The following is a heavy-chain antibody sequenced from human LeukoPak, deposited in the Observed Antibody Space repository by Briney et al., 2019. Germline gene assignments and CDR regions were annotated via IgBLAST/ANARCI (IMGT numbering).Heavy chain of an antibody. CDR3: AKLWGRHVWSFDY. CDR1: GFTFSDYA. D-gene: IGHD3-16*01. J-gene: IGHJ4*02. V-gene: IGHV3-23*01. Sequence: GGSLSFSCAASGFTFSDYAMSWVRQAQGKGLEWCSTIIKTGDTAHYADIVRGRFTISRDNSKNTLSLQMNSLRAEDTAIYYCAKLWGRHVWSFDYWGQGALVTVSS. CDR2: IIKTGDTA.